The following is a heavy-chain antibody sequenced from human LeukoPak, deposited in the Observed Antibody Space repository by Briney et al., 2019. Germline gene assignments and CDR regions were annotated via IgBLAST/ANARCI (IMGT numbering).Heavy chain of an antibody. Sequence: SESLSLTWTVAGGSISSSRYYWAWLRQPPGKGLGWSGSMYHTARTYYNPSLKSRVTISVDTSKNQCSLKLSSVTAADTAVYYCAREPGIAAAEDAFDIWGEGTMVTVSS. D-gene: IGHD6-13*01. CDR2: MYHTART. CDR1: GGSISSSRYY. V-gene: IGHV4-39*07. CDR3: AREPGIAAAEDAFDI. J-gene: IGHJ3*02.